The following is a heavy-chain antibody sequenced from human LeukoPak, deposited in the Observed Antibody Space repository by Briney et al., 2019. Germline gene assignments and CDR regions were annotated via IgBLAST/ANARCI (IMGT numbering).Heavy chain of an antibody. D-gene: IGHD6-19*01. CDR1: GFTFISYA. V-gene: IGHV3-23*01. CDR3: AKEWTRQQWLVGRLGAFDI. CDR2: ICGSGGST. J-gene: IGHJ3*02. Sequence: PGGSLRLSCAASGFTFISYAMSWVRQAPGKGLEWVSVICGSGGSTYYADSVKGRFTISRDNSKNTLYLQMNSLRAEDTALYYCAKEWTRQQWLVGRLGAFDIWGQGTMVTVSS.